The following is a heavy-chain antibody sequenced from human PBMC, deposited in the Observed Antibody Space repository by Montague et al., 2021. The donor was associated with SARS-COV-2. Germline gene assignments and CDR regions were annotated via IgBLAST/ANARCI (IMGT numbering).Heavy chain of an antibody. Sequence: CAISGDSASSNRHAWNWIRHSSSRRLERLGRTYYRPRRFNDYAVSIRSRITINPDTSKNQFSLQLNSVTPEDTAVYYCARATEWRGYYYYYYVDVWGKGTTVTVSS. D-gene: IGHD1-14*01. CDR3: ARATEWRGYYYYYYVDV. CDR2: TYYRPRRFN. V-gene: IGHV6-1*01. J-gene: IGHJ6*03. CDR1: GDSASSNRHA.